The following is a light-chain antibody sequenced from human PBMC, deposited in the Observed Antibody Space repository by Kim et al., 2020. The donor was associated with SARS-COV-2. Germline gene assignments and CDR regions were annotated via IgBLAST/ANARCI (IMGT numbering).Light chain of an antibody. V-gene: IGLV2-14*03. CDR2: DVS. CDR1: SSDVGGYNE. J-gene: IGLJ1*01. CDR3: ISYTSSSTLYV. Sequence: SITIAGTGTSSDVGGYNEVYWYHQHPGKAPELRIYDVSNRPSGVSDRFSGAKSGNTASLIISRLQAEDEAEYYCISYTSSSTLYVFGTGTKVTVL.